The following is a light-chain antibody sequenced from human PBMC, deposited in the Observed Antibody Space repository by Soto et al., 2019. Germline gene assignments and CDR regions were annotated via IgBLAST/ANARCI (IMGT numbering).Light chain of an antibody. CDR1: QSVSSN. CDR2: GAS. V-gene: IGKV3-15*01. Sequence: EIVLTQSPATLSVSPGERATLPCRASQSVSSNLAWYQQKPGQAPRLLIFGASTRATGIPVRFSGSGSGTEFTLTISSLQSEDFAVYYCHHYNNWPALTFGGGTKVDIK. CDR3: HHYNNWPALT. J-gene: IGKJ4*01.